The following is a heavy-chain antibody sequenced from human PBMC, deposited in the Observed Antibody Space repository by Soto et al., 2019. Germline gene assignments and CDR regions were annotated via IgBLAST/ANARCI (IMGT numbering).Heavy chain of an antibody. CDR2: IYPGDSDT. V-gene: IGHV5-51*01. D-gene: IGHD6-19*01. CDR1: GYSFTSYW. CDR3: ASMFDTSGWYDY. Sequence: PGESLKISCKGSGYSFTSYWIGWVRQMPGKGLERMGIIYPGDSDTRYSPSFQGQVTISADKSITTTYLQWSSLKASDTAIYYCASMFDTSGWYDYWGQGTLVTVYS. J-gene: IGHJ4*02.